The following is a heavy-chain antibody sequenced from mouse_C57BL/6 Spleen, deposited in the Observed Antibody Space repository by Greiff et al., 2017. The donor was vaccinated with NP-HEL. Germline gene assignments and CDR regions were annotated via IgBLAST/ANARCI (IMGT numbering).Heavy chain of an antibody. CDR3: TRSRDYGEVWFAY. CDR1: GYTFTDYE. Sequence: QVQLKQSGAELVRPGASVTLSCKASGYTFTDYEMHWVKQTPVHGLEWIGAIDPETGGTAYNQKFKGKAILTADKSSSTAYMELRSLTSEDSAVYYCTRSRDYGEVWFAYWGQGTLVTVSA. CDR2: IDPETGGT. V-gene: IGHV1-15*01. J-gene: IGHJ3*01. D-gene: IGHD2-4*01.